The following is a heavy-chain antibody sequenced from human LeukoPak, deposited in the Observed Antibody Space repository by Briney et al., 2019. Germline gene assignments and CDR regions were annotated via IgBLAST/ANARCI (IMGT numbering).Heavy chain of an antibody. CDR1: GFTFSSYA. J-gene: IGHJ4*02. CDR2: ISGSGGST. V-gene: IGHV3-23*01. CDR3: AKDQLVAVAVSPPDY. Sequence: GGSLRLSCAASGFTFSSYAMSWVHQAPGKGLEWVSAISGSGGSTYYADSVKGRFTISRDNSKNTLYLQMNSLRAEDTAVYYCAKDQLVAVAVSPPDYWGQGTLVTVSS. D-gene: IGHD6-19*01.